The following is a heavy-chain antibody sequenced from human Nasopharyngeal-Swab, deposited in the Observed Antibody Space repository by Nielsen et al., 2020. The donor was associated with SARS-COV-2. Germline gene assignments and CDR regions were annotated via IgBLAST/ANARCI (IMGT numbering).Heavy chain of an antibody. J-gene: IGHJ4*02. CDR2: IYYSGST. CDR3: ARVTDDFWSGYYPYYFDY. CDR1: GGSISSSSYY. Sequence: SETLSLTCTVSGGSISSSSYYWGWIRQPPGKGLEWIGSIYYSGSTYYNPSLKSRVTISVDTSKNQFSLKLSSVTAADTAVYYCARVTDDFWSGYYPYYFDYWGQGTLVTVSS. V-gene: IGHV4-39*07. D-gene: IGHD3-3*01.